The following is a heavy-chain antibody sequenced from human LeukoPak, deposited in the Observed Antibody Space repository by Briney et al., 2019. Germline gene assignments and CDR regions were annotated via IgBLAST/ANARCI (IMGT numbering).Heavy chain of an antibody. J-gene: IGHJ6*03. CDR2: MYSDADGDT. CDR1: GASISDYW. D-gene: IGHD5-12*01. CDR3: ARGVADIVATSHTYYYYYYMDV. V-gene: IGHV4-4*07. Sequence: SETLSLTCTVSGASISDYWWSWIRQPAGKGLEWIGRMYSDADGDTNYNPSLKSRVTISVDTSKNQFSLKLSSVTAADTAVYYCARGVADIVATSHTYYYYYYMDVWGKGTTVTVSS.